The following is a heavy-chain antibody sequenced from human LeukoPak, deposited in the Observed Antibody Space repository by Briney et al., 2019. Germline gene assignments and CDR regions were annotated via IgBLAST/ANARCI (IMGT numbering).Heavy chain of an antibody. D-gene: IGHD6-19*01. V-gene: IGHV3-23*01. Sequence: GGSLRLSCAASGFTFSTYAMSWVRQAPGEGLEWVSAISASGGSTYYADSVKGRFTISRDNAKNSLYLQMNSLRAEDTAVYYCARDRNIAVAGTDDAFDIWGQGTMVTVSS. CDR1: GFTFSTYA. CDR3: ARDRNIAVAGTDDAFDI. CDR2: ISASGGST. J-gene: IGHJ3*02.